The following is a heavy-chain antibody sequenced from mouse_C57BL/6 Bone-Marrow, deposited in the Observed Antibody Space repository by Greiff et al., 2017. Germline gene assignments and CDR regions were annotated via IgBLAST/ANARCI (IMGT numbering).Heavy chain of an antibody. CDR3: AHSAAVVAPGYFDV. Sequence: QVQLQQSGPELVKPGASVKISCKASGYAFSSYWMNWVKQRPGKGLEWIGQFYPGDGDTNYNGKFKGKATLTADRSSSTAYMQLSSLTSEDSAVYSCAHSAAVVAPGYFDVWGSGTTVTVSS. V-gene: IGHV1-80*01. D-gene: IGHD1-1*01. J-gene: IGHJ1*01. CDR1: GYAFSSYW. CDR2: FYPGDGDT.